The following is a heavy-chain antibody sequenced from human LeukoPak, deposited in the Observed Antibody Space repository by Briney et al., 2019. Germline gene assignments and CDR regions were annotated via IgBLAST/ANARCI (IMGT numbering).Heavy chain of an antibody. CDR1: GYTFTGYY. Sequence: ASVKVSCEASGYTFTGYYMHWVRQAPGQGLEWMGWINPNSGGTNYAQKFQGRVTMTRDTSISTAYMELSRLRSDDTAVYYCARGRCSGGSCYSTGWFDPWGQGTLVTVSS. CDR3: ARGRCSGGSCYSTGWFDP. D-gene: IGHD2-15*01. J-gene: IGHJ5*02. CDR2: INPNSGGT. V-gene: IGHV1-2*02.